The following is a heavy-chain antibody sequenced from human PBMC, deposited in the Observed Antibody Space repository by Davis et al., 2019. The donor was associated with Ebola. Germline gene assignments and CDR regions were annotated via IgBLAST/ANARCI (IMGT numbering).Heavy chain of an antibody. CDR1: GGSISSYY. V-gene: IGHV4-59*01. Sequence: MPSETLSLTCTVSGGSISSYYWSWIRQPPGKGLEWIGYLYYSGNTNYNPSLKGRVTISVDTSKNQFSLKLSSVTAADTAVYYCARGLVVVAATYFDYWGQGTLVTVSS. J-gene: IGHJ4*02. CDR2: LYYSGNT. CDR3: ARGLVVVAATYFDY. D-gene: IGHD2-15*01.